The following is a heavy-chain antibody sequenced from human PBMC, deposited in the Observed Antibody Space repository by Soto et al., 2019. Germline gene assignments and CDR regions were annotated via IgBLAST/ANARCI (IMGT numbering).Heavy chain of an antibody. V-gene: IGHV3-30-3*01. CDR2: ISYDGSNK. Sequence: QVQLVESGGGVVQPGRSLRLSCAASGFTFSSYAMHWVRQAPGKGLEWVAVISYDGSNKYYADSVKGRFTISRDNSKNTLYLQMNSLRAEDTAVYYCARDLLLYGGNSHYYYYYVMDVWGQGTTVTVSS. CDR1: GFTFSSYA. J-gene: IGHJ6*02. CDR3: ARDLLLYGGNSHYYYYYVMDV. D-gene: IGHD4-17*01.